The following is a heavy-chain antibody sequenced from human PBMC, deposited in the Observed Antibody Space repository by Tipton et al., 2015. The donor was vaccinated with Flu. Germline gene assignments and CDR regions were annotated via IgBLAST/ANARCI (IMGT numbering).Heavy chain of an antibody. J-gene: IGHJ6*02. CDR1: GFTFSSYG. CDR2: IWYDGSNK. V-gene: IGHV3-33*01. D-gene: IGHD2-15*01. Sequence: SLRLSCAASGFTFSSYGMHWVRQAPGKGLEWVAVIWYDGSNKYYADSVKGRFTISRDNSKNTLYLQMNSLRAEDTVVYYCASLRVAPGMDVWGQGTTATVSS. CDR3: ASLRVAPGMDV.